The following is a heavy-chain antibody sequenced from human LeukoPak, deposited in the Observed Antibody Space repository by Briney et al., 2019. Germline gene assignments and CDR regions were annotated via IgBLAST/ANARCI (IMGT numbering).Heavy chain of an antibody. CDR3: ARSIIGTRSKFDY. V-gene: IGHV4-59*08. Sequence: SETLSLTCTVPGGSIITYYWSWIRQPPGKRLEWSGYISYSGSTNYNPSLKSRVTISLDTSKNQFALKLSSVAAADTAVYYCARSIIGTRSKFDYWGQGTLVTVSS. D-gene: IGHD1/OR15-1a*01. J-gene: IGHJ4*02. CDR2: ISYSGST. CDR1: GGSIITYY.